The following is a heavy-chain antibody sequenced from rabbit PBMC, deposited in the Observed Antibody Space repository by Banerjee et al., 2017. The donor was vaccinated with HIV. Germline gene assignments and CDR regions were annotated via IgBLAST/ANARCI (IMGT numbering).Heavy chain of an antibody. D-gene: IGHD1-1*01. V-gene: IGHV1S40*01. CDR3: ARDTSSSFSSYGMDL. J-gene: IGHJ3*01. Sequence: QSLEESGGDLVKPGASLTLTCTASGFSFSNSDYMCWVRQAPGKGLEWISCIAGSSSGFTYSATWAKGRFTCSKTSSTTVTLQMTSLTAADTATYFCARDTSSSFSSYGMDLWGQGTLVTVS. CDR2: IAGSSSGFT. CDR1: GFSFSNSDY.